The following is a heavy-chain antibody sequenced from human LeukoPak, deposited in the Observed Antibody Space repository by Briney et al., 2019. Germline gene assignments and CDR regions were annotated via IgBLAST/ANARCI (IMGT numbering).Heavy chain of an antibody. V-gene: IGHV1-69*05. Sequence: SSVKVSCKASGGTFSTYAISWVRQAPGQGLEWMGGIIPIFGTANYAQKFQGRVTITTDESTSTAYMELSSLRSEDTAVYYCARVGLRLGELSSLPIYYFDYWGQGTLVTVSS. J-gene: IGHJ4*02. D-gene: IGHD3-16*02. CDR2: IIPIFGTA. CDR1: GGTFSTYA. CDR3: ARVGLRLGELSSLPIYYFDY.